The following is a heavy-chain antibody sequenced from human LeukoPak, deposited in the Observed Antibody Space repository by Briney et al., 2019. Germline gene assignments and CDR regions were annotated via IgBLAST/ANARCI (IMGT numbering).Heavy chain of an antibody. CDR1: GGSISSSSYY. V-gene: IGHV3-7*01. CDR3: ARLGPVNKDHYIDV. D-gene: IGHD4-17*01. J-gene: IGHJ6*03. CDR2: INQDESSK. Sequence: PSETLSLTCTVSGGSISSSSYYWGWIRQPPGKGLEWVANINQDESSKYYEDSVKGRFTISRDNADNSLYLQMNSLGAEDTAVYFCARLGPVNKDHYIDVGGKGTTVTISS.